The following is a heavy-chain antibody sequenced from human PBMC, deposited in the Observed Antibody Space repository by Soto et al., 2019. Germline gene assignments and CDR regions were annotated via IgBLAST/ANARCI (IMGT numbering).Heavy chain of an antibody. V-gene: IGHV1-3*01. CDR1: GNTFTTYA. CDR2: IHVGDGNT. D-gene: IGHD5-18*01. CDR3: ATSWRHLWFLRY. J-gene: IGHJ4*02. Sequence: QVQLVLSGAEVRKPGASVKVSCKASGNTFTTYAMHWVRQAPGQRPEWMGWIHVGDGNTKYSQKFQARVTITWETSARTAYMQLSTLRSEDTAVYYCATSWRHLWFLRYWGQGTRVNVSS.